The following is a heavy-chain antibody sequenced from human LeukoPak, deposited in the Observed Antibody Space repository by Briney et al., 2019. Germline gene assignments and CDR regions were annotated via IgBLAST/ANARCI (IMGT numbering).Heavy chain of an antibody. V-gene: IGHV4-34*01. D-gene: IGHD2-15*01. CDR1: GGSFSGYY. J-gene: IGHJ4*02. CDR2: INHSGST. Sequence: TSETLSLTCAVYGGSFSGYYWSWLRQPPGKGLEWLGEINHSGSTNYNPSLKSRVTISVDTSKNQFSLKLSSVTAADTAVYYCARRPLGYCSGGSCYKPEVDYWGQGTLVTVSS. CDR3: ARRPLGYCSGGSCYKPEVDY.